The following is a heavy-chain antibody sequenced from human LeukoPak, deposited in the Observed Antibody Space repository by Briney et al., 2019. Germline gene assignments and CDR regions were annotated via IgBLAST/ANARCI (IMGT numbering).Heavy chain of an antibody. J-gene: IGHJ5*02. D-gene: IGHD7-27*01. CDR3: TRGHWGLQS. CDR2: IHHSGNS. CDR1: GASVTDYY. V-gene: IGHV4-59*02. Sequence: SETLSLTCTVSGASVTDYYWSWIRQSPGKGLEWISYIHHSGNSDYNPSLRSRVTTSLDTSKNQFSLNLISVTAADAAVYYCTRGHWGLQSWSQGTLVTVSS.